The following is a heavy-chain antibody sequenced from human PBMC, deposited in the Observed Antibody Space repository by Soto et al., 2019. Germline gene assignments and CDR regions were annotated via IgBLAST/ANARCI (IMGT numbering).Heavy chain of an antibody. D-gene: IGHD3-3*01. J-gene: IGHJ6*02. CDR1: GFTFSSYG. V-gene: IGHV3-74*01. CDR3: TRAPEMYYDFWSGYRYYGMDV. Sequence: GGSLRLSCAASGFTFSSYGMRWVRQAPGKGLEWVSRISSDGSSTSYADSVKGRFTISRDNAKNTLYLQMNSLRAEDTAVYYCTRAPEMYYDFWSGYRYYGMDVWGQGTTVTVSS. CDR2: ISSDGSST.